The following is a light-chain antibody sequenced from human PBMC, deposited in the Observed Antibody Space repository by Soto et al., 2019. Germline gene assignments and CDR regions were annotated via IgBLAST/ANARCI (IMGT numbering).Light chain of an antibody. J-gene: IGKJ4*01. CDR2: AAS. CDR3: QKYNSAPRT. V-gene: IGKV1-27*01. Sequence: DIQMTQSPSSLSASVGDRVTITCRASQDISNYLAWYQQKPGKVPKLLICAASTLQSGVPSRFSGSGSGTDFTLTISSLQPEDVATYYCQKYNSAPRTFGGGTKVEIK. CDR1: QDISNY.